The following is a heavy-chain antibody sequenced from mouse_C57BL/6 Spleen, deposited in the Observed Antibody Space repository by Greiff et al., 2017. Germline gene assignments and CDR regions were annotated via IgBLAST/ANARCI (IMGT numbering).Heavy chain of an antibody. CDR2: IHPGDGDT. J-gene: IGHJ2*01. Sequence: QVQLKESGPELVKPGASVKISCKASGYAFSSSWMNWVKQRPGKGLEWIGRIHPGDGDTNYNGKFKGKATLTADKSSSTAYMQLSSLTSEDSAVYFCARWNSYYNNYGYWGQGTTLTVSS. CDR3: ARWNSYYNNYGY. CDR1: GYAFSSSW. V-gene: IGHV1-82*01. D-gene: IGHD2-5*01.